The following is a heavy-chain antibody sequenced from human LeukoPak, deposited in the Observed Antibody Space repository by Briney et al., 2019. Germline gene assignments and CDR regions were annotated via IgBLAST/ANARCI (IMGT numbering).Heavy chain of an antibody. CDR1: RFTFSSYT. J-gene: IGHJ4*02. D-gene: IGHD3-9*01. CDR3: ARDFDQGGAAYYYAY. V-gene: IGHV3-30-3*01. Sequence: PGGSLRLSCAASRFTFSSYTMHWVRQAPGKGLEWVAVISYDGSNKYYADSVKGRFTISRDNSKNTVFLQMNSLRVEDTAVYYCARDFDQGGAAYYYAYWGQGTLVTVSS. CDR2: ISYDGSNK.